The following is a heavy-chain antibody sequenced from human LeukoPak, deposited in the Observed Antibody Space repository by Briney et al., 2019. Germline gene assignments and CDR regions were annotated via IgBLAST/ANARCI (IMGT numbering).Heavy chain of an antibody. J-gene: IGHJ3*02. CDR3: ARGNFYRDGAFDI. V-gene: IGHV3-33*08. Sequence: GGCVRLSCAASGFTFSCYGMPWVRQAPGKGLEWVAVIWYDGSNKYYADSVKGRFTISRDNSKNTLYLQMNSLRAEDTAVYYCARGNFYRDGAFDIWGQGTMDTVSS. CDR2: IWYDGSNK. CDR1: GFTFSCYG. D-gene: IGHD1-7*01.